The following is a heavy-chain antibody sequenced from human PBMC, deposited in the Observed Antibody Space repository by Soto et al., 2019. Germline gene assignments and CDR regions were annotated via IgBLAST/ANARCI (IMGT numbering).Heavy chain of an antibody. CDR2: IYYSGST. D-gene: IGHD3-22*01. Sequence: PSETLSLTCTVSGGSISSSSYYWGWIRQPPGKGLEWIGSIYYSGSTYYNPSLKSRVTISVDTSKNQFSLKLSSVTAADTAVYYCASYGYYYDSSGPALPFDYWGQGTLVTVSS. CDR1: GGSISSSSYY. V-gene: IGHV4-39*01. J-gene: IGHJ4*02. CDR3: ASYGYYYDSSGPALPFDY.